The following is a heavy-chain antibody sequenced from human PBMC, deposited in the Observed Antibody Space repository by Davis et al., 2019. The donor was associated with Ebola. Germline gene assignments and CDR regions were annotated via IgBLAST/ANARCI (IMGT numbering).Heavy chain of an antibody. D-gene: IGHD2-15*01. Sequence: PGGSLRLSCEASGFSFADYAMHWVRQAPGKGLEWVSGISWNSGNIGYADSVKGRFTISRDNAKNSLYLQMNSLRTDDTALYHCAKDRCSGGSCHFDYWGQGTLVTVSS. J-gene: IGHJ4*02. CDR3: AKDRCSGGSCHFDY. CDR2: ISWNSGNI. CDR1: GFSFADYA. V-gene: IGHV3-9*01.